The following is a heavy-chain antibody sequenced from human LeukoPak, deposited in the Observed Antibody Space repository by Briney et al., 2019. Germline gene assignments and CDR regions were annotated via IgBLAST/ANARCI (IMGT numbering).Heavy chain of an antibody. CDR2: ISHDGSYE. Sequence: PGGSPRLSWAGSGFTFSSFGMHWDRQAPGKGLEWVAVISHDGSYEYYADSMKGRFTISRDTSKNTLYLQMNSLRAEDTAVYYCAKDGLWFGDLTYFDYWGQGVLVTVSS. CDR3: AKDGLWFGDLTYFDY. V-gene: IGHV3-30*18. CDR1: GFTFSSFG. J-gene: IGHJ4*02. D-gene: IGHD3-10*01.